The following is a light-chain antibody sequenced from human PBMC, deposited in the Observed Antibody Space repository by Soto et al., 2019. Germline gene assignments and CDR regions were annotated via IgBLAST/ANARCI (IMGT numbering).Light chain of an antibody. CDR3: QQLRMYPST. CDR2: GAS. V-gene: IGKV1-9*01. J-gene: IGKJ4*01. Sequence: IQLTQSPSSLSASVGDRVTITCRASQGISSYLGWYQQKPGKAPKLLIYGASTLQSGVPSRFSGSGSGTDFALTITSLQAEDFATYYCQQLRMYPSTFGGGTRWISN. CDR1: QGISSY.